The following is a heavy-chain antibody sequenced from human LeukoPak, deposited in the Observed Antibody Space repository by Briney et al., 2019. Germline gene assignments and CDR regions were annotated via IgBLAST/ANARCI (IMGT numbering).Heavy chain of an antibody. Sequence: GGSLRLSCETSGFTFNDYWMSWVRQAPGKGLEWVAVIWYDGSNKYYADSVKGRFTISRDNSKNTLYLQMNSLRAEDTAVYYCARMGGSYYGYFDYWGQGTLVTVSS. D-gene: IGHD1-26*01. CDR3: ARMGGSYYGYFDY. J-gene: IGHJ4*02. V-gene: IGHV3-33*08. CDR1: GFTFNDYW. CDR2: IWYDGSNK.